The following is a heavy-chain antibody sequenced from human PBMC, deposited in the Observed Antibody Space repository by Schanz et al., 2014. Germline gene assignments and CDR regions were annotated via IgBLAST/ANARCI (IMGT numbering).Heavy chain of an antibody. Sequence: QVQLVQSGPAVKKPGASMKVSCKASGYTFTAYFIHWVRQAPGQGLEWMGRINPNTGGTNFAQKFQGRVTMTRDTSITTAYMDLSGLTSDDTAVYYCAREKGHGYSGLSWGQGTMVAVSS. J-gene: IGHJ5*02. D-gene: IGHD5-12*01. CDR2: INPNTGGT. V-gene: IGHV1-2*06. CDR1: GYTFTAYF. CDR3: AREKGHGYSGLS.